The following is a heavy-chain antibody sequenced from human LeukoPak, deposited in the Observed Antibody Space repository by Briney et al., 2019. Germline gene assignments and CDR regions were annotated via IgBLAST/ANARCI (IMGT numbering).Heavy chain of an antibody. CDR1: GGSFSGYY. CDR3: ARDPRYGSYGFY. D-gene: IGHD5-18*01. Sequence: PSETLSLTCAVYGGSFSGYYWSWIRQPPGKGLEWIGEINHSGSTNYNPSLKSRVTISVDKSKNQFSLKLSSVTAADTAVYYCARDPRYGSYGFYWGQGTLVTVSS. J-gene: IGHJ4*02. V-gene: IGHV4-34*01. CDR2: INHSGST.